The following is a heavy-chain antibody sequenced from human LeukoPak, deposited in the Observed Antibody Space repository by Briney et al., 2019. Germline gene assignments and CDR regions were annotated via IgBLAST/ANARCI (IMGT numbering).Heavy chain of an antibody. CDR3: ARSLYYYDSSGYYDGFDY. J-gene: IGHJ4*02. V-gene: IGHV3-13*04. CDR2: ITTAGDT. Sequence: PGGSLRLSCAASGFTFSAYDMHWVRQGTGKGLQWVSGITTAGDTYYPGAVKGRFTISREDATNSLYLQMNSLRAGDTAVYYCARSLYYYDSSGYYDGFDYWGQGTLVTVSS. CDR1: GFTFSAYD. D-gene: IGHD3-22*01.